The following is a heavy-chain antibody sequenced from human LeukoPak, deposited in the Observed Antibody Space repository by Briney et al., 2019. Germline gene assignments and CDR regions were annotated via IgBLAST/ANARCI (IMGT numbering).Heavy chain of an antibody. Sequence: GGSLRLSCAASGFTFSSYWMSWVRQAPGKGLVWVSRIFTDGSTTSYADSVKGRFTISRDNAKNTLYLEMKSLRVEDTAVYYCARELPREVTLDYWGQGTLVTVSP. CDR2: IFTDGSTT. D-gene: IGHD2-21*02. V-gene: IGHV3-74*01. J-gene: IGHJ4*01. CDR3: ARELPREVTLDY. CDR1: GFTFSSYW.